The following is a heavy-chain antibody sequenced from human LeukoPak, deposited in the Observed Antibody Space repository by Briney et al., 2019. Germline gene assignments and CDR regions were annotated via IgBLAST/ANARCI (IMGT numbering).Heavy chain of an antibody. V-gene: IGHV3-23*01. J-gene: IGHJ4*02. CDR2: ISDSGGST. Sequence: GGSLRLSCAASGFTLSRYAMSSVRPPPGKGREWVSAISDSGGSTYYAHSVRGGSTISRHSSKNTLDLQMNSLSAETTHVSYCAKQYDSSGYYYPIDYGGEGTLVTVSA. D-gene: IGHD3-22*01. CDR3: AKQYDSSGYYYPIDY. CDR1: GFTLSRYA.